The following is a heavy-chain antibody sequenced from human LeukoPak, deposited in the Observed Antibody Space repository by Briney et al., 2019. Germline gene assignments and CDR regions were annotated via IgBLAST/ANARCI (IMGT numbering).Heavy chain of an antibody. CDR1: GGSFSGYY. D-gene: IGHD3-10*01. J-gene: IGHJ4*02. CDR2: INHSGST. CDR3: ARVGFGELFRYYFDY. V-gene: IGHV4-34*01. Sequence: SETLSLTCAVYGGSFSGYYWSWIRQPPGKGLEWIGEINHSGSTNYNPSLKSRVTISVDTSKNQFSLKLSSVTAADTAVYYCARVGFGELFRYYFDYWGQGTLVTVSS.